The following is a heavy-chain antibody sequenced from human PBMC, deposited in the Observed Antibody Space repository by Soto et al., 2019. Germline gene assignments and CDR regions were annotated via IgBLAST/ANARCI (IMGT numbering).Heavy chain of an antibody. D-gene: IGHD6-19*01. Sequence: VGSLRLSSAASGFTVNSNYMSWVRQAPGKGLEWVSVIYSDGSTYYADSVKGRFIISRDNSNNTLYFQMNSLRAEDTAVYYCARGLITGSHYSGGWYYFDSWGQGTQVTVSS. CDR3: ARGLITGSHYSGGWYYFDS. CDR2: IYSDGST. V-gene: IGHV3-66*01. CDR1: GFTVNSNY. J-gene: IGHJ4*02.